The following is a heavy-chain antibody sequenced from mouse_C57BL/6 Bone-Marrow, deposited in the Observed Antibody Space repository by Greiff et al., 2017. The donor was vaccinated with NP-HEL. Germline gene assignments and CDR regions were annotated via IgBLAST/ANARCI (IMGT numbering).Heavy chain of an antibody. CDR1: GYSITSGYY. CDR2: ISYDGSN. D-gene: IGHD1-1*01. J-gene: IGHJ3*01. V-gene: IGHV3-6*01. CDR3: ARGVVARFRFAY. Sequence: EVQRVESGPGLVKPSQSLSLTCSVTGYSITSGYYWNWIRQFPGNKLEWMGYISYDGSNNYNPSLKNRISITRDTSKNQFFLKLNAVTTEDTATYYCARGVVARFRFAYWGQGTLVTVSA.